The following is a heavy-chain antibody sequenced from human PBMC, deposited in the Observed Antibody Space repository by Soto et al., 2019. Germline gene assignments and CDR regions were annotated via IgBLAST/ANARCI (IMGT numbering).Heavy chain of an antibody. V-gene: IGHV3-30*18. D-gene: IGHD2-15*01. CDR3: AKGVVVATTYFPP. J-gene: IGHJ1*01. Sequence: QVQLVESGGGVVQPGRSLRLSCAASGFTFSSYGMHWVRQAPGKGLEWVAVISYDGSDKYYADSVKGRFTISRDNSNNPLFLQMDSLRAEDPAVYYCAKGVVVATTYFPPWGQGTLVTVSS. CDR2: ISYDGSDK. CDR1: GFTFSSYG.